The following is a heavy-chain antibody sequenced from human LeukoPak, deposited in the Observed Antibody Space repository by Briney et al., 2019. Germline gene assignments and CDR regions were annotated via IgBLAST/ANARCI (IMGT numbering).Heavy chain of an antibody. J-gene: IGHJ5*02. Sequence: ASVKVSCKASGYTFPSYFMHWVRQAPGQGLEWMGIINPTGGSTTYAQKFQGRVTMTRDTSTSTVYMELSSLRSDDTAVYYCASEYYYGSGRYAWFDPWGQGTLVTVSS. CDR2: INPTGGST. V-gene: IGHV1-46*01. CDR1: GYTFPSYF. D-gene: IGHD3-10*01. CDR3: ASEYYYGSGRYAWFDP.